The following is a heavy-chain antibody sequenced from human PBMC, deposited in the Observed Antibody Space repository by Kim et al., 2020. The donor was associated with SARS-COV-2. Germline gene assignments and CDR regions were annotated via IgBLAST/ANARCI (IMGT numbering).Heavy chain of an antibody. Sequence: GGSLRLSCAASGFTFDDYAMHWVRQAPGKGLEWVSGISWNSGSIVYADSVKGRFTISRDNAKNSLYLQMNSLRAEDTALYYCAKGDAPTVDNGYWGQGTLVTVSS. D-gene: IGHD4-17*01. CDR2: ISWNSGSI. J-gene: IGHJ4*02. CDR3: AKGDAPTVDNGY. CDR1: GFTFDDYA. V-gene: IGHV3-9*01.